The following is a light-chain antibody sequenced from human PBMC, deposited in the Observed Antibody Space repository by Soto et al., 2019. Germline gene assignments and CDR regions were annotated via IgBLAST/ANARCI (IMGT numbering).Light chain of an antibody. J-gene: IGKJ4*01. V-gene: IGKV1-5*01. CDR1: QSVRSW. CDR3: QQYDNYPLT. Sequence: DIQMTQSPSTLSASVGDRVTITCRASQSVRSWLAWYQQKPGRAPKFLIYDASSLESGVPSRFSGSGSGTEFTLTISTLQPDDFAAYYCQQYDNYPLTFGGGTKVDI. CDR2: DAS.